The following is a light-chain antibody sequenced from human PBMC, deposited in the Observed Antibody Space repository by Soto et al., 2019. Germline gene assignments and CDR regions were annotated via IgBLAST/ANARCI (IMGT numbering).Light chain of an antibody. CDR2: ASS. CDR1: QRSXDS. CDR3: QHYKYGPYT. Sequence: IVMTQSPDTLSASPGQRATLSCRPRQRSXDSLGRYQHEPGKTPRLIXDASSTRATGGPARLSGSGSATDFTLTISSLQSEYFSVYYFQHYKYGPYTFGQGTKVDIK. V-gene: IGKV3-15*01. J-gene: IGKJ2*01.